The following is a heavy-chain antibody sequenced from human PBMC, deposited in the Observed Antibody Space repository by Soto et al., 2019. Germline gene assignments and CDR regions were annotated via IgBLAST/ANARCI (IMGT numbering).Heavy chain of an antibody. J-gene: IGHJ5*02. D-gene: IGHD3-16*01. Sequence: PSETLSLTCTVSGGSISSYYWSWIRQPPGKGLELIGYIYYSGSTNYNPSLKSRVTISVDTSKNQFSLKLSSVTAADTAVYYCARLGAQEIDPWGQGTLVTSP. V-gene: IGHV4-59*08. CDR1: GGSISSYY. CDR3: ARLGAQEIDP. CDR2: IYYSGST.